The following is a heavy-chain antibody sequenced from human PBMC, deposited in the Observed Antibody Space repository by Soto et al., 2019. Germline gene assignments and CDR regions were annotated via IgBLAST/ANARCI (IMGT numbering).Heavy chain of an antibody. CDR1: GFTFSSYA. V-gene: IGHV3-23*01. D-gene: IGHD6-13*01. CDR3: AKNWEQQLVLLEYYFDY. Sequence: EVQLLESGGGLVQPGGSLRLSCAASGFTFSSYAMSWVRQAPGKGLEWVSAISGSGGSTYYADSVKGRFTISRDNSKNTLYLQMNSLRAEDTAVYYCAKNWEQQLVLLEYYFDYWGQGTLVTVSS. J-gene: IGHJ4*02. CDR2: ISGSGGST.